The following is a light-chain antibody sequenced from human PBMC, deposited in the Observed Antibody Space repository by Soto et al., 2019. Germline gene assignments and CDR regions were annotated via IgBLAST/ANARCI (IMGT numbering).Light chain of an antibody. J-gene: IGLJ1*01. Sequence: QSLLTQPPSVSAAPGQKVTISRSGSSSNIGNNYVSWYQQLPGTAPKLLIYENNKRPSGIPDRFSGSKSGTSATLGITGLQTGDEADYYCGAWDSSLSAYVFGTGTKVTVL. CDR2: ENN. CDR1: SSNIGNNY. V-gene: IGLV1-51*02. CDR3: GAWDSSLSAYV.